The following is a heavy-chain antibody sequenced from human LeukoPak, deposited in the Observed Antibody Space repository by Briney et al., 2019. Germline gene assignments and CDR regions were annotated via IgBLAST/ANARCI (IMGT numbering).Heavy chain of an antibody. CDR3: ARVDDSSGDYYFDY. CDR1: GYTFTSYA. D-gene: IGHD3-22*01. V-gene: IGHV1-18*01. CDR2: ISAYNGNT. J-gene: IGHJ4*02. Sequence: ASVKVSCKASGYTFTSYAMNWVRQAPGQGLEWMGWISAYNGNTNYAQKLQGRVTMTTDTSTSTAYMELRSLRSDDTAVYYCARVDDSSGDYYFDYWGQGTLVTVSS.